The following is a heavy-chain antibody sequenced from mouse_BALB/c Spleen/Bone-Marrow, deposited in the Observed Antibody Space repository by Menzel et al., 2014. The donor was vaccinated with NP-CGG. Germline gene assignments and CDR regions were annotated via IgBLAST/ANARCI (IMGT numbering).Heavy chain of an antibody. J-gene: IGHJ1*01. Sequence: VQLQQSGAELMKPGASVKISCKATGYTFSSYWIERVKQRPGHGLEWIGEILPGSGSTYYNEKFKGKATFTADPSSNTAYMQHSSLASEHSAVYYCARRGGWLRYVEGWGAGTPETVSS. D-gene: IGHD2-3*01. V-gene: IGHV1-9*01. CDR1: GYTFSSYW. CDR3: ARRGGWLRYVEG. CDR2: ILPGSGST.